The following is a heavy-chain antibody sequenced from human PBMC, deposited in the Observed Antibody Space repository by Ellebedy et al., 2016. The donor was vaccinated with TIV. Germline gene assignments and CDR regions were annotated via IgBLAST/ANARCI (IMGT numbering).Heavy chain of an antibody. Sequence: GGSLRLXXAASGFTVSSNYMSWVRQAPGKGLEWVSLYSASSTYYADSVKGRFTISRDNSKNTLHLHMDNLRTEDTAVYYCARDPSIVLLEAGTEPPSDLWGQGTMVTVSS. D-gene: IGHD1-26*01. CDR3: ARDPSIVLLEAGTEPPSDL. CDR1: GFTVSSNY. V-gene: IGHV3-53*05. J-gene: IGHJ3*01. CDR2: YSASST.